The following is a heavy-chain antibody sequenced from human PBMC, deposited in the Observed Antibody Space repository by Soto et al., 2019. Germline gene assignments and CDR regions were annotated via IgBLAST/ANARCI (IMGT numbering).Heavy chain of an antibody. D-gene: IGHD2-21*02. CDR1: GGTFSSYA. CDR2: IIPIFGTA. Sequence: SVKVSCKASGGTFSSYAISWVRQAPGQGLEWMGGIIPIFGTANYAQKFQGRVTITADESTSTAYMELSSLRSEDTAVYYCARDAYCGGDCGYWGQGTLVTVSS. CDR3: ARDAYCGGDCGY. J-gene: IGHJ4*02. V-gene: IGHV1-69*13.